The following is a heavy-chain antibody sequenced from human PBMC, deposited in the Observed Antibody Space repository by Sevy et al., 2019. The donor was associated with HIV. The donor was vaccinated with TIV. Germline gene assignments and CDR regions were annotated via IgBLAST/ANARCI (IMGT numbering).Heavy chain of an antibody. V-gene: IGHV3-23*01. J-gene: IGHJ4*02. D-gene: IGHD2-8*01. CDR1: GFTFSSYA. Sequence: GGSLRLSCAASGFTFSSYAMSWVRQAPGKGLEWVSAISGSGGRTYYADSVKGRFTISRDNSKNTLYLQMNSLRAEDTAVYYCAKDILGYCTNGVCYSPLFDYWGQGTLVTVSS. CDR3: AKDILGYCTNGVCYSPLFDY. CDR2: ISGSGGRT.